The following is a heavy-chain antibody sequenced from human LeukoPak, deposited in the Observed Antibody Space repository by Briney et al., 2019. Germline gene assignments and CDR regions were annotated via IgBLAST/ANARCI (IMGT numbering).Heavy chain of an antibody. V-gene: IGHV3-74*01. CDR3: AREYWGSSFDY. Sequence: GGSLRLSCAASGFTFSVYGMHWVRQAPGKGLVWVSRIDNDVTTTSYADSVRGRFTISRDNAKSTLCLQMNSLRAEDTAVYYCAREYWGSSFDYWGQGTLVSVSS. J-gene: IGHJ4*02. D-gene: IGHD2-15*01. CDR1: GFTFSVYG. CDR2: IDNDVTTT.